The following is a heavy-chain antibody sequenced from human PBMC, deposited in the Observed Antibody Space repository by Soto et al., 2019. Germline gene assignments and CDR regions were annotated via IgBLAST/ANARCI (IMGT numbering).Heavy chain of an antibody. CDR1: GFTFSDHY. J-gene: IGHJ6*02. Sequence: GGSLRLSCSASGFTFSDHYIDWVRQAPGKGLEWVGRSRNKANSYTTEYAASVKGRFTVSRDDSKNTLYLQMNSLRAEDTAVYYCAKDQNGMDVWGQGTTVTVSS. V-gene: IGHV3-72*01. CDR3: AKDQNGMDV. CDR2: SRNKANSYTT.